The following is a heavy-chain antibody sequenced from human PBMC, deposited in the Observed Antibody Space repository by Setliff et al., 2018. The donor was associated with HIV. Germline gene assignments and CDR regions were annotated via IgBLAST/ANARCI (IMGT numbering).Heavy chain of an antibody. CDR2: SIPLFGTT. Sequence: SVKVSCKASGYTFTSYAMHWVRQAPGQRLEWMGGSIPLFGTTNYAQKFQGRVTITADKSTSTAYMELSSLRSEDTAVYYCAREVTAIRYFDYWGQGTLVTVSS. V-gene: IGHV1-69*06. CDR3: AREVTAIRYFDY. D-gene: IGHD2-21*02. J-gene: IGHJ4*02. CDR1: GYTFTSYA.